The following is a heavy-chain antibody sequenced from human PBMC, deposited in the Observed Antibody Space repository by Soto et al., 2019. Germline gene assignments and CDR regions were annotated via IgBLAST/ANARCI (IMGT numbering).Heavy chain of an antibody. V-gene: IGHV3-30*18. CDR1: GFTFGSYG. Sequence: GGSLRLSCAASGFTFGSYGIHWVRQTPGKGLEWVAAASDDGSDKHLADSVKGRFTISRDNSKNTLDLQLNSLRPEDTAVYYCAKELRGSSYYFDSWGQGTLVTVSS. J-gene: IGHJ4*02. CDR2: ASDDGSDK. CDR3: AKELRGSSYYFDS.